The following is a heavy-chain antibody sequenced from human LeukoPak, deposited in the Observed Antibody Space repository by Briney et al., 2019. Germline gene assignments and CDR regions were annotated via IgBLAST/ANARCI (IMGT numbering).Heavy chain of an antibody. Sequence: PRRSLRLSCAASGFTLSSYAMHWVRQAPGKGLEWVAVISYDGSNKYYADSCKGRFTISRDNSKNTLYLQMNSLRAEDTAVYYCAAPSYCSSTSCVQYYYYGMDVWGQGTTVTVSS. CDR2: ISYDGSNK. J-gene: IGHJ6*02. CDR1: GFTLSSYA. CDR3: AAPSYCSSTSCVQYYYYGMDV. V-gene: IGHV3-30-3*01. D-gene: IGHD2-2*01.